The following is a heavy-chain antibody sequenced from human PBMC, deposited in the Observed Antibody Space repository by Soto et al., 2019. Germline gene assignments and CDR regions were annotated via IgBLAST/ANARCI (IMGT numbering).Heavy chain of an antibody. CDR1: GYTFTSYG. D-gene: IGHD6-13*01. Sequence: QVQLVQSGAEVKKPGASVKVSCKASGYTFTSYGITWVRQAPGQGLEWMGWITAYNGNTNYAQKLQGRVTMTTDTSTSTAYMERRSLRSDDTAVYYCASAPGSWYGIHDAFDIWGQGTMVTVSS. CDR2: ITAYNGNT. CDR3: ASAPGSWYGIHDAFDI. J-gene: IGHJ3*02. V-gene: IGHV1-18*01.